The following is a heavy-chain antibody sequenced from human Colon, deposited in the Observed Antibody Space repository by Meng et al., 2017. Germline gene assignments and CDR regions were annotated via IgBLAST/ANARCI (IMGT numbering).Heavy chain of an antibody. CDR3: ARGANEWLWSAPDY. V-gene: IGHV1-18*01. J-gene: IGHJ4*02. D-gene: IGHD4/OR15-4a*01. CDR1: GYTFTRFG. Sequence: ASVKVSCKTSGYTFTRFGINWVRQAPGQGLEWMGWINTYNGNTNFAQKFQGRVTMTTDTSTSTAYMELRSLRSVDTAVYYCARGANEWLWSAPDYWGPGTRVTVAS. CDR2: INTYNGNT.